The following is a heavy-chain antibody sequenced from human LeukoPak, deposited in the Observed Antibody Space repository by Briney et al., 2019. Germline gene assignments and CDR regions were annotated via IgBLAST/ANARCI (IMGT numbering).Heavy chain of an antibody. D-gene: IGHD5-24*01. J-gene: IGHJ4*02. CDR3: ARHRSKWLQSSFDY. V-gene: IGHV4-4*07. CDR2: IHTSGST. CDR1: GVSISSYY. Sequence: SETLSLTCTVSGVSISSYYWSWIRQPAGKGLEWIGRIHTSGSTNYNPSLKSRVTMSVDTSKNQFSLKLNSVTAADTAVYYCARHRSKWLQSSFDYWGQGTLVTVSS.